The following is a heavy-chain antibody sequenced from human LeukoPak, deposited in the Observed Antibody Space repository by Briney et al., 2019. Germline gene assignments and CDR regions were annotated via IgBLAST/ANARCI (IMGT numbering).Heavy chain of an antibody. CDR2: ISGGGDST. J-gene: IGHJ4*02. CDR1: GFTLRNYA. D-gene: IGHD2-2*01. Sequence: GGSLRLSCAASGFTLRNYAMSWVRQAPGKGLEWVSTISGGGDSTNYADSVNGRFTISRDNSQKTLYLQLNSLRAEDTAIYYCATCSSSWTDFDHWGQGTLVTVSS. V-gene: IGHV3-23*01. CDR3: ATCSSSWTDFDH.